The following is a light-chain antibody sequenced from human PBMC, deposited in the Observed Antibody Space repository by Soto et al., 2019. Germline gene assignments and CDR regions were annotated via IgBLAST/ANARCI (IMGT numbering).Light chain of an antibody. CDR1: QSISTN. V-gene: IGKV3-15*01. J-gene: IGKJ4*01. CDR3: QQRSNWPLT. CDR2: GAS. Sequence: MTQSPATLSVSPGERVSLSCRASQSISTNLAWYQQKPGQAPRLLTYGASTRDTHIPDRFSGTGSETEFTLSVSSLQSEDFAVYYCQQRSNWPLTFGGGTKVEIK.